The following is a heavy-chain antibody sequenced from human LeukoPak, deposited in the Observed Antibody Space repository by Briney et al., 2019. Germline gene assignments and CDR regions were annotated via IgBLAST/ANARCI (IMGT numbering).Heavy chain of an antibody. CDR3: AREFTVTTFDY. D-gene: IGHD4-17*01. J-gene: IGHJ4*02. CDR1: GFTFSSYG. CDR2: ISYDGSNK. V-gene: IGHV3-33*05. Sequence: GGSLRLSCAASGFTFSSYGIHWVRQAPGKGLEWVAVISYDGSNKYYADSVKGRFTLFRDNSKNTLYLQMNSLRAEDTAVYYCAREFTVTTFDYWGQGTLVTVSS.